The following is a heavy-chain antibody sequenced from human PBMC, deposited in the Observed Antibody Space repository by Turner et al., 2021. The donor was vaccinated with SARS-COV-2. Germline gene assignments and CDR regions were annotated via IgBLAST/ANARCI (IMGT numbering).Heavy chain of an antibody. Sequence: QVQLVESGGGVVQPGRSRRLSCAASAFTCCSYGMHWVGQAPGRGLEWVAIIWYDGSNKYYADSVKGRITISRDNSKDTLYLQMNSLRAEDTAVYYCARSRVDCGGDCYSFDYWGQGTLVTVSS. J-gene: IGHJ4*02. CDR2: IWYDGSNK. CDR3: ARSRVDCGGDCYSFDY. D-gene: IGHD2-21*01. V-gene: IGHV3-33*01. CDR1: AFTCCSYG.